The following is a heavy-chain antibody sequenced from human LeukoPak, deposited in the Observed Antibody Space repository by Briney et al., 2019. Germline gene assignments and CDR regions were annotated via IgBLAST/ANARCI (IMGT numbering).Heavy chain of an antibody. CDR2: INASNGNT. D-gene: IGHD2-15*01. J-gene: IGHJ5*02. V-gene: IGHV1-3*01. CDR1: GYTFTSYA. Sequence: ASVKVSCKASGYTFTSYAMHWVRQAPGQRLEWMGWINASNGNTKYSQKFQGRVTITRDTSASTAYMELSSLRSEDTAVYYCARAAPGDCSGGSCYSEYNWFDPWGQGTLVTVSS. CDR3: ARAAPGDCSGGSCYSEYNWFDP.